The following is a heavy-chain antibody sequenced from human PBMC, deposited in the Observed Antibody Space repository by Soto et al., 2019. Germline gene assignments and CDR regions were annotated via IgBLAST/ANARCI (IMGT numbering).Heavy chain of an antibody. CDR3: ARAIYYYGSGSYFAGFDP. Sequence: PSETLSLTCAVSGGSISSGGYSWSWIRQPPGKGLEWIGYIYHSGSTYYNPSLKSRVTISVDRSKNQFSLKLSSVTAADTAVYYRARAIYYYGSGSYFAGFDPWGQGTLVTVSS. CDR1: GGSISSGGYS. D-gene: IGHD3-10*01. CDR2: IYHSGST. V-gene: IGHV4-30-2*01. J-gene: IGHJ5*02.